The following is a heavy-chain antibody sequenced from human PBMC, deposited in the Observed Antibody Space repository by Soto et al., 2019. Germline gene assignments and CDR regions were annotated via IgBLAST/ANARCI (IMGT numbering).Heavy chain of an antibody. CDR3: ARSKIVVVIDNYYYYMDV. J-gene: IGHJ6*03. CDR1: GGSISSYY. Sequence: PSETLSLTCTVSGGSISSYYWSWIRQPPGKGLEWIGYIYYSGSTNYNPSLKSRVTISVDTSKNQFSLKLSSVTAADTAVYYCARSKIVVVIDNYYYYMDVWGKGTTVTVSS. CDR2: IYYSGST. D-gene: IGHD2-21*01. V-gene: IGHV4-59*01.